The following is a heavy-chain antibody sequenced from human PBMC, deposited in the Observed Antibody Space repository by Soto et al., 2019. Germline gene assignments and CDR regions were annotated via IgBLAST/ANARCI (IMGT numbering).Heavy chain of an antibody. J-gene: IGHJ5*02. CDR3: ARARRGPPPLQTRVVTGGFEP. CDR2: IYYSGST. D-gene: IGHD2-15*01. Sequence: PSETLSLTCTVSGGSISSGGYYWSWIRQHPGKGLEWIGYIYYSGSTYYNPSLKSRVTISVDTSKNQFSLKLSSVTAADTAVYYCARARRGPPPLQTRVVTGGFEPWGQGTLVTVDS. V-gene: IGHV4-31*03. CDR1: GGSISSGGYY.